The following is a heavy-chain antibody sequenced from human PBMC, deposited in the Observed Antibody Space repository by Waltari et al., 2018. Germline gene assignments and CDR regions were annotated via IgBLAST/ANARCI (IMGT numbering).Heavy chain of an antibody. V-gene: IGHV3-30*01. CDR1: GFTFSSYA. J-gene: IGHJ5*02. CDR2: ISYDGSNK. Sequence: QVQLVESGGGVVQPRRSLRLSCAASGFTFSSYAMPRVRQAPGKGREGVAVISYDGSNKYYADSVKGRFTISRDNSKNTLYLQMNSLRAEDTAVYYCAREARDIVVVPAAIGGDNWFDPWGQGTLVTVSS. D-gene: IGHD2-2*01. CDR3: AREARDIVVVPAAIGGDNWFDP.